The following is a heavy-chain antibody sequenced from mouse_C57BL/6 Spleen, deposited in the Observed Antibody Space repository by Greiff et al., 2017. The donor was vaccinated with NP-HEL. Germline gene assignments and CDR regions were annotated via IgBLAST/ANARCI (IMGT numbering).Heavy chain of an antibody. Sequence: EVKLMESGGGLVQPGGSMKLSCVASGFTFSNYWMNWVRQSPEKGLEWVAQIRLKSDNYATHYAESVKGRFTISSDDSKSSVYLQMNNLRAEDTGIYYCTAYYYGPYYAMDYWGQGTSVTVSS. J-gene: IGHJ4*01. CDR2: IRLKSDNYAT. CDR3: TAYYYGPYYAMDY. V-gene: IGHV6-3*01. CDR1: GFTFSNYW. D-gene: IGHD1-1*01.